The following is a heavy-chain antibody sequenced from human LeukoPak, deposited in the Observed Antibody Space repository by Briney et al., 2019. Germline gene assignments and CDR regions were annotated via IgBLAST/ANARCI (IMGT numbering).Heavy chain of an antibody. Sequence: NAGGSLRLSCAASGFTFSYYSMNWVRQAPGKGLEWVSSISSTSNHIYYADSAKGRFTISRDNAKNSLYLQMNSLRAEDTAVYYCARVVDTMIVVYYFDYWGQGTLVTVSS. D-gene: IGHD3-22*01. J-gene: IGHJ4*02. CDR2: ISSTSNHI. CDR1: GFTFSYYS. V-gene: IGHV3-21*01. CDR3: ARVVDTMIVVYYFDY.